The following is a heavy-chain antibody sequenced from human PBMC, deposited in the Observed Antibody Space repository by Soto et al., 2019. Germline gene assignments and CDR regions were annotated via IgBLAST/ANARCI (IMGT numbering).Heavy chain of an antibody. CDR1: GFTASSNY. CDR2: IYSGGST. J-gene: IGHJ6*02. Sequence: PGGSLRLSCAASGFTASSNYMSWVRQAPGKGLEWVSVIYSGGSTYYADSVKGRFTISRDNSKNTLYLQMNSLRAEDTAVYYCARDRTPGGYSAYYYYGMDVWGQGTTVTVSS. CDR3: ARDRTPGGYSAYYYYGMDV. D-gene: IGHD1-26*01. V-gene: IGHV3-53*01.